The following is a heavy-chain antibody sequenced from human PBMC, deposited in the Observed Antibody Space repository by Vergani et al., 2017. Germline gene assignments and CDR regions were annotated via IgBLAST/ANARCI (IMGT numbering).Heavy chain of an antibody. D-gene: IGHD2-8*01. CDR2: IVVGSGNT. V-gene: IGHV1-58*02. J-gene: IGHJ6*02. CDR1: GFTFTSSA. CDR3: AAQIELMVYAIPPDYYYGMDV. Sequence: QMQLVQSGPEVKKPGTSVTVSCKASGFTFTSSAMQWVRQARGQRLEWIGWIVVGSGNTNYAQKFQERVTITRDMSTSTAYMELSSLRSEDTAVYYCAAQIELMVYAIPPDYYYGMDVWGQGTTVTVSS.